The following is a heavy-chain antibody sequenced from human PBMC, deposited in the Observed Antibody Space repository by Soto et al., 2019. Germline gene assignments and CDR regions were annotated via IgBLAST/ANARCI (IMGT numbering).Heavy chain of an antibody. CDR2: ISGSGGST. Sequence: EVQLLESGGGLVQPGGSLRLSCAASGFTFSSYAMSWVRQAPGKGLEWVSAISGSGGSTYYADSVKGRFTISRDNSKNTLYLQMNSLRAEDTAVDYCAKDPLSRRYFYWLVYGHYGMDVWGQGTTVTVSS. CDR1: GFTFSSYA. J-gene: IGHJ6*02. D-gene: IGHD3-9*01. CDR3: AKDPLSRRYFYWLVYGHYGMDV. V-gene: IGHV3-23*01.